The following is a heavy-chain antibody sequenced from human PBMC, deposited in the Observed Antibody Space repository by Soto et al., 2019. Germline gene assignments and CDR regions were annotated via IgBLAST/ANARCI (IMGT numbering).Heavy chain of an antibody. CDR3: AKDMRELVSYGMDV. CDR2: ISWNSGSI. D-gene: IGHD2-2*01. CDR1: GFTFDDYA. J-gene: IGHJ6*02. Sequence: EVQLVESGGGLVQPGRSLRLSCAASGFTFDDYAMHWVRQAPGKGLEWVSGISWNSGSIGYADSVKGRFTISRDNAKNSLYRQMNSLRAEDTALYYCAKDMRELVSYGMDVWGQGTTVTVSS. V-gene: IGHV3-9*01.